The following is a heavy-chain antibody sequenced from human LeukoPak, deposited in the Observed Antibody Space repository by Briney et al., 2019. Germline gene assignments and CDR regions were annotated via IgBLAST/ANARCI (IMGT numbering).Heavy chain of an antibody. D-gene: IGHD3-9*01. CDR1: GFTFSTYW. Sequence: GGSLRLSCAASGFTFSTYWMHWVRQAPGKGLVWVSRIRPEGTTTAYADSAKGRFTISRDNAKNTLFLQMNSLSAEDTAVYYCARDLDWILFDYWGQGTLVTVSS. V-gene: IGHV3-74*03. CDR3: ARDLDWILFDY. J-gene: IGHJ4*02. CDR2: IRPEGTTT.